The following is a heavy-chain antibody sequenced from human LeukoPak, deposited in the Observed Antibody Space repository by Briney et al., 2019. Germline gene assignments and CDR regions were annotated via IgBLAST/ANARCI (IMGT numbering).Heavy chain of an antibody. CDR3: AKRGVLRYFDWLSYYFDY. V-gene: IGHV3-11*06. J-gene: IGHJ4*02. CDR2: ISSSSSYT. Sequence: GGSLRLSCAASGFTFSDYYMSWIRQAPGKGLEWVSYISSSSSYTNYADSVKGRFTISRDNAKNSLYLQMNSLRAEDTAVYYCAKRGVLRYFDWLSYYFDYWGQGTLVTVSS. CDR1: GFTFSDYY. D-gene: IGHD3-9*01.